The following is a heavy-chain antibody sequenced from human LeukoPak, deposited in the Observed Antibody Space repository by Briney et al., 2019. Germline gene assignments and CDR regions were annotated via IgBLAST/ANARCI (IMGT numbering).Heavy chain of an antibody. J-gene: IGHJ6*02. Sequence: GGSLRLSCAASGFTFSSYAMHWVRQAPGKGLEWVAVISYDGSNKYYADSVKGRFTISRDNSKNTLYLQMNSLRAEDTAVYYCARDRIKQWLALPNYYYYGMDVWGQGTTVTVSS. V-gene: IGHV3-30-3*01. D-gene: IGHD6-19*01. CDR2: ISYDGSNK. CDR1: GFTFSSYA. CDR3: ARDRIKQWLALPNYYYYGMDV.